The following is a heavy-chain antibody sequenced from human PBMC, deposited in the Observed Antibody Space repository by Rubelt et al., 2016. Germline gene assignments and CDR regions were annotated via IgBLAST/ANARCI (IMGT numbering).Heavy chain of an antibody. Sequence: EVQLVESGGGLVQPGGSLRLSCAASGFTFSSYWMSWVRQAPGKGLEWVANIKQDGSEKYYVDSVKGRLTIPRDNAKNSLYLQMNSLRAEDTALYYCAKDRAMIVVAVDYWGQGTLVTVSS. V-gene: IGHV3-7*05. CDR2: IKQDGSEK. J-gene: IGHJ4*02. CDR1: GFTFSSYW. D-gene: IGHD3-22*01. CDR3: AKDRAMIVVAVDY.